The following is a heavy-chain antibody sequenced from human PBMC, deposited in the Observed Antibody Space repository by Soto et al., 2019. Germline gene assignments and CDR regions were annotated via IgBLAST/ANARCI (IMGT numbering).Heavy chain of an antibody. CDR2: IKHDGSEK. D-gene: IGHD1-20*01. CDR1: GFTFSAYW. J-gene: IGHJ6*02. Sequence: PGGSLRLSCAASGFTFSAYWMSWVRQTPGKGLEWVANIKHDGSEKYYADSVKGRFTISRDNAKNSLFLEMNSLRAEDTAVFYCAIITRGFSMDVWGQGTTVTVSS. CDR3: AIITRGFSMDV. V-gene: IGHV3-7*01.